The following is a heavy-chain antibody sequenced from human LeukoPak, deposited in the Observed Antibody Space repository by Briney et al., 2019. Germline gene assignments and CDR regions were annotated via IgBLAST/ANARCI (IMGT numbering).Heavy chain of an antibody. CDR2: INHSGST. D-gene: IGHD3-3*01. CDR1: GGSISSSSYY. CDR3: ARRRITIFGVVVHYFDY. V-gene: IGHV4-39*07. Sequence: SETLSLTCTVSGGSISSSSYYWGWIRQPPGKGLEWIGSINHSGSTNYNPSLKSRVTISVDTSKNQFSLKLSSVTAADTAVYYCARRRITIFGVVVHYFDYWGQGTLVTVSS. J-gene: IGHJ4*02.